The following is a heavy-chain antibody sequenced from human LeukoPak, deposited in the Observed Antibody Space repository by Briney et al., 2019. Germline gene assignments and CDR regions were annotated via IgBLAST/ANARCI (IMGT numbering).Heavy chain of an antibody. J-gene: IGHJ4*02. CDR2: ISSSSEFI. V-gene: IGHV3-21*04. D-gene: IGHD5-18*01. CDR3: VRGMGYTSGIELFDD. CDR1: EFTFSSYS. Sequence: GGSLRLSCAASEFTFSSYSMNWVRQAPGKGLEWVSSISSSSEFIYYADSVKGRFTTSRDNAKNSLFLQMNSLKTEDTAMYYCVRGMGYTSGIELFDDWGQGTLVTVSS.